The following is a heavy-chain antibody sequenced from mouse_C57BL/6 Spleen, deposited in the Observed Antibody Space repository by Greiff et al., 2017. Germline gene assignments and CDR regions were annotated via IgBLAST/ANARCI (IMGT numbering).Heavy chain of an antibody. CDR2: INPNNGGT. J-gene: IGHJ4*01. CDR3: AIPIYYGNYSYAMDY. CDR1: GYTFTDYN. D-gene: IGHD2-1*01. V-gene: IGHV1-18*01. Sequence: VKLMESGPELVKPGASVKIPCKASGYTFTDYNMDWVKQSHGKSLEWIGDINPNNGGTIYNQKFKGKATLTVDKSSSTAYMELRSLTSEDTAVYYCAIPIYYGNYSYAMDYWGQGTSVTVSS.